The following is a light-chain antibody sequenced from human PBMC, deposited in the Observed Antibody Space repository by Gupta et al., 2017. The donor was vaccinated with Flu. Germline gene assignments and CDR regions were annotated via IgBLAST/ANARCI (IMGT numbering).Light chain of an antibody. Sequence: DIPMTQSPSTLSASVGDRVTITCRASQTINNWLAWYQQKSGKAPKLLIYKASSLESGVPSRFSGSGSGTEFTLTSSSLQPDDFATYYCQQYNRYGTFGQGTKVEIK. V-gene: IGKV1-5*03. CDR2: KAS. J-gene: IGKJ1*01. CDR3: QQYNRYGT. CDR1: QTINNW.